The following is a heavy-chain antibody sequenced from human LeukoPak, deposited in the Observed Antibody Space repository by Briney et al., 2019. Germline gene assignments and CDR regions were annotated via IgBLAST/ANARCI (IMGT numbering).Heavy chain of an antibody. CDR2: ISSSSSTI. J-gene: IGHJ4*02. D-gene: IGHD3-10*01. CDR1: GFTFSSYS. CDR3: ARGRNYYGSGSYGY. V-gene: IGHV3-48*01. Sequence: GGSLRLSCAASGFTFSSYSMNWVRQAPGKGLEWVSYISSSSSTIYYADSVKGRFTISRDNAKNSLYLQMNSLRAEDTAVYYCARGRNYYGSGSYGYWGQGTLVTVSS.